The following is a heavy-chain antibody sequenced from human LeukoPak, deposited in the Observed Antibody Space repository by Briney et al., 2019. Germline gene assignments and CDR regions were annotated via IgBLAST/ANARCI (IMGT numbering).Heavy chain of an antibody. Sequence: SETLSLTCAVYGGSFSGYYWSWIRQPPGKGLEWIGEINHSGSTNYNPSLKSRVTISVDTSKNQFSLKLSSVTAADTAVYYCARLTKNDSGSFRFGKKKRGYMDIWGKGTTVTLSS. J-gene: IGHJ6*03. V-gene: IGHV4-34*01. CDR2: INHSGST. CDR3: ARLTKNDSGSFRFGKKKRGYMDI. D-gene: IGHD3-10*01. CDR1: GGSFSGYY.